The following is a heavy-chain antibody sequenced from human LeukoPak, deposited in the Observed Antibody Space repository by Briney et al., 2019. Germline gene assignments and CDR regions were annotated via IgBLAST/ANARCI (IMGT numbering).Heavy chain of an antibody. J-gene: IGHJ6*03. Sequence: ASVTVSCKASGYTFTGYYMHWVRQAPGQGLEWMGWINPNSGGTNYAQKFQGRVTMTRDTSISTAYMELSRLRSDDTAVYYCTRELTVYYYYYMDVWGKGTTVTISS. CDR2: INPNSGGT. D-gene: IGHD4-11*01. CDR1: GYTFTGYY. CDR3: TRELTVYYYYYMDV. V-gene: IGHV1-2*02.